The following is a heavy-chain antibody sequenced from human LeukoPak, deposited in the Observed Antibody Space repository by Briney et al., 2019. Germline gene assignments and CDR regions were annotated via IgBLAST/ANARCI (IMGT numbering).Heavy chain of an antibody. J-gene: IGHJ4*02. V-gene: IGHV3-66*01. CDR2: IYSVGST. CDR1: GFTVSSNY. D-gene: IGHD6-19*01. Sequence: GGSLRLSCAGSGFTVSSNYMSWVRQAPGKGLEWVSVIYSVGSTYYADSVKGRFTISRDSSKNTLYLQMNSLRAEDTAVYYCARGRGSGWPFDYWGQGTLVTASS. CDR3: ARGRGSGWPFDY.